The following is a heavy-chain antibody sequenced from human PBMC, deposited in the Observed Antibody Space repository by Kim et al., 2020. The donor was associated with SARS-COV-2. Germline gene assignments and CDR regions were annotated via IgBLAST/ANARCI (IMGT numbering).Heavy chain of an antibody. J-gene: IGHJ5*02. V-gene: IGHV4-39*01. D-gene: IGHD6-19*01. Sequence: SETLSLTCTVSGGSISSSSHYWGWIRQPPGKGLECIGSIYYTGITYYNPSLKSRVTISMAAPKNQFSLKLSSVTTADTAVYYCASHSHTNIVVAGVPHPWGQGTLVTVAS. CDR1: GGSISSSSHY. CDR3: ASHSHTNIVVAGVPHP. CDR2: IYYTGIT.